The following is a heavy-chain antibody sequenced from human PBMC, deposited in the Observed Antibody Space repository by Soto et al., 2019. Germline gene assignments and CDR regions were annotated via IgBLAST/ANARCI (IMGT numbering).Heavy chain of an antibody. CDR1: GGTFSSYT. V-gene: IGHV1-69*02. Sequence: QVQLVQSGAEVKKPGSSVKVSCKASGGTFSSYTISWVRQAPGQGLEWMGRIIPILNIANYAQKFPGRVTITADKSTSTAYMELSSLRSEDTAVYYCARFRGSYGLDVWGQGTTVTVSS. CDR3: ARFRGSYGLDV. CDR2: IIPILNIA. J-gene: IGHJ6*02. D-gene: IGHD3-10*01.